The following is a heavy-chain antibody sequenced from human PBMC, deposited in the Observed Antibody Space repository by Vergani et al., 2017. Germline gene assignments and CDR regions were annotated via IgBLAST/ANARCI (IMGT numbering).Heavy chain of an antibody. V-gene: IGHV3-48*04. CDR3: ARGDRWYPYFDY. Sequence: VQLVESGGGVVQPGRSLRLSCAASGFTFSSYGMHWVRQAPGKGLEWVSYISSSGSTIYYADSVKGRFTISRDNAKNSLYLQMNSLRAEDTAVYYCARGDRWYPYFDYWGQGTLVTVSS. J-gene: IGHJ4*02. CDR1: GFTFSSYG. D-gene: IGHD2-15*01. CDR2: ISSSGSTI.